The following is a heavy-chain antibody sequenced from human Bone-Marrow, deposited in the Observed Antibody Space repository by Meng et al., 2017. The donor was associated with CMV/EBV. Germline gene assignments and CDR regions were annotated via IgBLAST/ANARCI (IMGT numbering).Heavy chain of an antibody. CDR1: GFTFSSYA. V-gene: IGHV3-21*01. CDR3: ARSTRLGRLAY. D-gene: IGHD6-6*01. J-gene: IGHJ4*02. Sequence: GGSLRLSCAASGFTFSSYAMSWVRQAPGKGLEWVSAISGSGGNIYYAESVRGRFTISRDNAKKSLYLQMNSLRAEDTAVYYCARSTRLGRLAYWGQGTQVTVSS. CDR2: ISGSGGNI.